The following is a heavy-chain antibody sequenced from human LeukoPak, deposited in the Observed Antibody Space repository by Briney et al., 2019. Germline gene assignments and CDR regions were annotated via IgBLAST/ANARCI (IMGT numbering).Heavy chain of an antibody. CDR1: GFPFNNAW. CDR2: IKSKTDGGTT. CDR3: TTEDLRNS. J-gene: IGHJ4*02. V-gene: IGHV3-15*01. Sequence: PGGSLRLSCAASGFPFNNAWMSWLRQGPGKGLECVGRIKSKTDGGTTDYAAPVKGRFTISRDDSKNTVFLQMDSLKTEDTAVYYCTTEDLRNSWGQGTLVTVSS. D-gene: IGHD5-12*01.